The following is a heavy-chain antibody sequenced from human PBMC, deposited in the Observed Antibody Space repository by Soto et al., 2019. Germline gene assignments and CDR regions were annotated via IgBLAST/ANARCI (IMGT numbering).Heavy chain of an antibody. Sequence: HPGGSLRLSCAASGFTFSSYGMHWVRQAPGKGLEWVAVIWYDGSNKYYADSVKGRFTISRDNSKNTLYLQMNSLRAEDTAVYYCARDNTVVPFDYWGQGTLVTVSS. J-gene: IGHJ4*02. CDR2: IWYDGSNK. V-gene: IGHV3-33*01. D-gene: IGHD2-15*01. CDR3: ARDNTVVPFDY. CDR1: GFTFSSYG.